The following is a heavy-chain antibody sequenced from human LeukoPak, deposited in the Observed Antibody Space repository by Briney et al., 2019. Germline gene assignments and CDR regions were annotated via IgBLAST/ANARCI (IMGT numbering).Heavy chain of an antibody. J-gene: IGHJ6*03. Sequence: SETLSLTCTVSGGSISSYYWSWIRQPPGKGLEWIGYIYYTGSTNYSPSLKSRVTISLDTSKNQFSLRLSSVTAADTAVYYCARETINWNDANYYYYMDVWGKGTTVTVSS. CDR2: IYYTGST. CDR1: GGSISSYY. D-gene: IGHD1-1*01. CDR3: ARETINWNDANYYYYMDV. V-gene: IGHV4-59*12.